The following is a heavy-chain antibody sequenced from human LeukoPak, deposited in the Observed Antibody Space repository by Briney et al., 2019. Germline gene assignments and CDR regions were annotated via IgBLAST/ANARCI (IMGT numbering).Heavy chain of an antibody. J-gene: IGHJ5*02. CDR3: AKVAVTGYNWFDP. CDR2: IYSTGSN. CDR1: GGSISSYY. Sequence: SETLSLTCTVSGGSISSYYWSWIRQPAGKGLEWIGRIYSTGSNNYNPSFQSRVTMSLDTSKSQFSLKLSSVTAADTAVYYCAKVAVTGYNWFDPWGQGTLVTVSS. V-gene: IGHV4-4*07. D-gene: IGHD2-21*02.